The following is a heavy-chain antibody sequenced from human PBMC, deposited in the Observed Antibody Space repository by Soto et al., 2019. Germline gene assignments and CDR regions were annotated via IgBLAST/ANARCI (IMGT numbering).Heavy chain of an antibody. CDR3: ARDRGSWSYHRFDY. D-gene: IGHD1-26*01. J-gene: IGHJ4*02. CDR1: GGSISSYY. V-gene: IGHV4-59*01. CDR2: IYYSGST. Sequence: SETLSLTCTVSGGSISSYYWSWIRQPPGEGLEWIGYIYYSGSTNYNPSLKSRVTISVDTSKNQFSLKLSSVTAADTAVYYCARDRGSWSYHRFDYWGQGTLVTVSS.